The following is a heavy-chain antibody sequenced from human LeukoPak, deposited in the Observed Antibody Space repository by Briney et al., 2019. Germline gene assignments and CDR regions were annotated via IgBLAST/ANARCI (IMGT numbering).Heavy chain of an antibody. CDR3: ARYAATLNYYYGMDV. Sequence: PSETLSLTCTVSGGSISSYCWSWIRQAPGKGLEWIGYIYYSGSTNYNASLKSRVTISVDTSKIQFTLKPSSVTAADTAVYYCARYAATLNYYYGMDVWGQGTTVTVSS. CDR2: IYYSGST. V-gene: IGHV4-59*08. CDR1: GGSISSYC. J-gene: IGHJ6*02. D-gene: IGHD2-15*01.